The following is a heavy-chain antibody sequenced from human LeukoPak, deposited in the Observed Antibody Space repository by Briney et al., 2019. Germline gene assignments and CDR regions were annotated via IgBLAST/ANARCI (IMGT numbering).Heavy chain of an antibody. Sequence: SETLSLTCAVYGGSFSDYYWTWIRQTPGKGLEWIGEINHSGGTNYNPSLKSRVTISVDTSKNQFSLKLSSVTAADTAVYYCARHAPRRVYYDSSGYRYWGQGTLVTVSS. CDR2: INHSGGT. V-gene: IGHV4-34*01. D-gene: IGHD3-22*01. J-gene: IGHJ4*02. CDR1: GGSFSDYY. CDR3: ARHAPRRVYYDSSGYRY.